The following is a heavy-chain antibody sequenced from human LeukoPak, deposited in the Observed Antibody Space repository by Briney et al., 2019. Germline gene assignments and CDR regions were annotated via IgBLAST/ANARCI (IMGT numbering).Heavy chain of an antibody. V-gene: IGHV4-34*01. D-gene: IGHD2-15*01. Sequence: SETLSLTCAVYGGSFSGYYWSWFRQPPGKGLEWIGEINHSGSTNYNPSLKSRVTISVDTSKNQFSLKLSSVTAADTAVYYCARISRDVVVAATRVVPRSGHYFDYWGQGTLVTVSS. CDR3: ARISRDVVVAATRVVPRSGHYFDY. J-gene: IGHJ4*02. CDR2: INHSGST. CDR1: GGSFSGYY.